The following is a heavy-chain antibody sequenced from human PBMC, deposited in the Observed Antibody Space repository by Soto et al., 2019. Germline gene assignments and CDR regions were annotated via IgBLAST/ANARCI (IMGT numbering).Heavy chain of an antibody. CDR2: IYYSGST. J-gene: IGHJ4*02. CDR3: ERHVGFGEPSFDY. Sequence: QVQLQESGPGLVKPSETLSLTCTVSGGSISSYYWSWIRQPPGKGLEWIGYIYYSGSTNYNPSLNSRVTILVDTSKNQFSLKLSSVTAADTAVYYCERHVGFGEPSFDYWGQGTLVTVST. V-gene: IGHV4-59*08. CDR1: GGSISSYY. D-gene: IGHD3-10*01.